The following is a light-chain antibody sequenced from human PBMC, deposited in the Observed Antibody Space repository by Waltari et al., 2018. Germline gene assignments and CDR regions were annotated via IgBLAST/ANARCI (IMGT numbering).Light chain of an antibody. CDR3: HSRDISGSHLV. Sequence: SSELTQDPAVSVALGQTVRITCQGDSLRTYYTTWYQQKPGHAPVVVIYGRNSRPSAIPDGFSGSISGNTASLTITGAQAEYEGDYHCHSRDISGSHLVFGGGTTLTVL. J-gene: IGLJ2*01. CDR1: SLRTYY. V-gene: IGLV3-19*01. CDR2: GRN.